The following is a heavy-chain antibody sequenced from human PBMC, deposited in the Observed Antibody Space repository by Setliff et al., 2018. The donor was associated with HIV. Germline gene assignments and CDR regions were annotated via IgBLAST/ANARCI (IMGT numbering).Heavy chain of an antibody. V-gene: IGHV5-51*01. CDR2: IFPGDSDT. J-gene: IGHJ4*02. CDR3: TRQGDFGQWGDY. D-gene: IGHD4-17*01. CDR1: GYSFTNYW. Sequence: GESLKISCTGSGYSFTNYWIGWVRQMPGKGLDWLGIIFPGDSDTRYNPSFEGQVTISADKSISTAYLQWSSLKASDTAIYYCTRQGDFGQWGDYWGQGTQVTVSS.